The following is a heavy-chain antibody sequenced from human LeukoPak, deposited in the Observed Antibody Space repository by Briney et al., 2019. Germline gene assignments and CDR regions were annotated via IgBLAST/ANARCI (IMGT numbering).Heavy chain of an antibody. V-gene: IGHV1-69*05. CDR1: GGTFSSYA. D-gene: IGHD5-24*01. J-gene: IGHJ4*02. Sequence: VASVKVSCKASGGTFSSYAISWVRQAPGQGLEWMGRIIPIFGTANYAQKFQGRVTITTDESTSTAYVELSSLRSEDTDVYYCARGGDGYDYWGQGTLVTVSS. CDR3: ARGGDGYDY. CDR2: IIPIFGTA.